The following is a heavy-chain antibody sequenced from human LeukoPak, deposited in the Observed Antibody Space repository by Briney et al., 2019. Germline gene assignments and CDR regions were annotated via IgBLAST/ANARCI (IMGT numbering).Heavy chain of an antibody. V-gene: IGHV1-18*01. CDR2: ISAYNGNT. J-gene: IGHJ4*02. CDR1: GYTFTSYG. Sequence: ASVKVSCKASGYTFTSYGISWVRQAPGQGLEWMGWISAYNGNTNYAQKLQGRVTMTTDTSTSTAYMELRSLRSDDTAVYYCARVDYDILTGYPSFDYWGQGTLVTVSS. CDR3: ARVDYDILTGYPSFDY. D-gene: IGHD3-9*01.